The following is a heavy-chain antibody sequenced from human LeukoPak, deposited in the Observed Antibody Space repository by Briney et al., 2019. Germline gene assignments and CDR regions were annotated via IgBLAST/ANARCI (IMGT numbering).Heavy chain of an antibody. CDR2: IYHSGGT. CDR1: IYSISSGYY. J-gene: IGHJ4*02. D-gene: IGHD5-12*01. CDR3: ARAGVATWQY. V-gene: IGHV4-38-2*02. Sequence: SETLSLTCTVSIYSISSGYYWGWIRQPPGKGLEWIGSIYHSGGTYYNPSLKSRVTISVDTSKNQFSLRLGTVTAADTAVYYCARAGVATWQYWGQGTLVTVSS.